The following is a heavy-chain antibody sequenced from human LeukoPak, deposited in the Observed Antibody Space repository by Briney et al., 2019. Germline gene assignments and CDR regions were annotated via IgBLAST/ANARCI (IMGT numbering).Heavy chain of an antibody. V-gene: IGHV3-23*01. J-gene: IGHJ4*02. Sequence: PGGSLRLSVAVSGFTFSSYAMSWVRQAPGQGLDWVSAISGSGSSTYYADSVKGRFTISRDNSKNTLYLQVNSLRAEDTAVFYCAKAISCSDGACSFFDYWGQGALVTVSS. D-gene: IGHD2-15*01. CDR2: ISGSGSST. CDR1: GFTFSSYA. CDR3: AKAISCSDGACSFFDY.